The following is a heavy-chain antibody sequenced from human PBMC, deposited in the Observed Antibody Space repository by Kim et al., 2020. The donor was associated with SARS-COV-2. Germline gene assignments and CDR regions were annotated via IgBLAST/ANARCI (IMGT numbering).Heavy chain of an antibody. J-gene: IGHJ4*02. V-gene: IGHV3-7*03. CDR1: GFTFRTFW. CDR2: IREDGGEK. CDR3: TRENGFGSY. D-gene: IGHD3-10*01. Sequence: GGSLRLSCAGSGFTFRTFWMTWVRQAPGKGLEWVASIREDGGEKQYVGSVKGRFTISRDNAKNLLYLQMNSLRAEDTAVYYCTRENGFGSYWGQGALVTV.